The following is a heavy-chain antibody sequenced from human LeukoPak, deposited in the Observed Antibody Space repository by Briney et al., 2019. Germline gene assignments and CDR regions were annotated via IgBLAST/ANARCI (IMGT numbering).Heavy chain of an antibody. CDR1: GYTFTSYA. J-gene: IGHJ4*02. D-gene: IGHD3-22*01. CDR2: IIPILGIA. V-gene: IGHV1-69*04. CDR3: ARERPDDSSQTQFDY. Sequence: GASVKVSCKASGYTFTSYAMNWVRQAPGQGLEWMGRIIPILGIANYVQKFQGRVTITADKSTSTAYMELRSLRSEDTALYYCARERPDDSSQTQFDYWGQGTLVTVSS.